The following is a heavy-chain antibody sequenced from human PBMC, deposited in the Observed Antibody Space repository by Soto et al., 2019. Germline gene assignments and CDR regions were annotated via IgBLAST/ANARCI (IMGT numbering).Heavy chain of an antibody. CDR1: GFTFTTRA. CDR3: ATGTQNFDY. CDR2: ISGSGGTT. J-gene: IGHJ4*02. V-gene: IGHV3-23*01. D-gene: IGHD3-10*01. Sequence: PGGSLRLSCAASGFTFTTRAMSWVRQAPGKGLQWVSGISGSGGTTYYADSVKGRLTISRDNSKNMLYLQRNSLRDDDTAVYYCATGTQNFDYWGRGTRVTVSS.